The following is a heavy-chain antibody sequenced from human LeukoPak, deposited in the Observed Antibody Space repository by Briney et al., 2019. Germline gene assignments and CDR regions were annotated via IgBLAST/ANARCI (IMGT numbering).Heavy chain of an antibody. CDR2: INGGGGST. Sequence: GGSLRLSCAASGFTFSNYAMSWVRQAPGKGPEWVSGINGGGGSTYYADSVRGRFTISRDIAKNTLSLRMNSLRAEDTAIYYCAKDSPFIGPYWGQGTLVTVSS. V-gene: IGHV3-23*01. J-gene: IGHJ4*02. D-gene: IGHD1-26*01. CDR1: GFTFSNYA. CDR3: AKDSPFIGPY.